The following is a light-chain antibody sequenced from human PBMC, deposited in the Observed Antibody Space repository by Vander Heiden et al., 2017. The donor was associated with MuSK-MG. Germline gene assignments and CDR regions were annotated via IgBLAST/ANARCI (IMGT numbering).Light chain of an antibody. J-gene: IGLJ1*01. CDR3: SLCAGRNSFVV. Sequence: QCAGTEPPSASGSPGQSVTISCTGTSSDVGGYNYVSWYQQHPGKAPKRGMEDVTKRPSRVPDRFAGSKSGKQDSLTVSGLQTEDEAEHVCSLCAGRNSFVVFGTGTKVTVL. CDR2: DVT. CDR1: SSDVGGYNY. V-gene: IGLV2-8*01.